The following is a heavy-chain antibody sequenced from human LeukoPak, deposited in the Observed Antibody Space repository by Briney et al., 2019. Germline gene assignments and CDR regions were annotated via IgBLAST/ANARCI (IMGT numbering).Heavy chain of an antibody. V-gene: IGHV1-69*04. Sequence: SVKVSCKASGGTLSSYAINWVRQAPGQGLEWIGRIIPIFGIVNYAQNFQGRVTITADKSTNTAYVELSSLRSEDTAFYYCARADSSGYSLDENFDYWGQGTLVTVSS. D-gene: IGHD3-22*01. CDR3: ARADSSGYSLDENFDY. CDR1: GGTLSSYA. CDR2: IIPIFGIV. J-gene: IGHJ4*02.